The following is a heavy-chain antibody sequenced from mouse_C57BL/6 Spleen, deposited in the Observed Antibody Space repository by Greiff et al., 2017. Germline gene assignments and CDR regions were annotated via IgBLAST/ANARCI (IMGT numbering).Heavy chain of an antibody. D-gene: IGHD1-1*01. Sequence: EVQVVESGGGLVKPGGSLKLSCAASGFTFSDYGMHWVRQAPEKGLEWVAYISSGSSTIYYADTVKGRFTISRDNAKNTLFLQMTSLRSEDTAMYYCARLLREYYYAMDYWGQGTSVTVSS. V-gene: IGHV5-17*01. CDR2: ISSGSSTI. J-gene: IGHJ4*01. CDR1: GFTFSDYG. CDR3: ARLLREYYYAMDY.